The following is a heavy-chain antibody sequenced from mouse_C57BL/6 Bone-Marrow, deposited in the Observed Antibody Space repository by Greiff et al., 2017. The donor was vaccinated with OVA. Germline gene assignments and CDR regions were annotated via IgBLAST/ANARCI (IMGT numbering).Heavy chain of an antibody. D-gene: IGHD2-4*01. CDR2: INPNNGGT. Sequence: VQLQQSGPELVKPGASVKISCKASGYTFTDYYMNWVKQSHGKSLEWIGDINPNNGGTSYNQKFKGKATLTVDKSSSTAYMELRSLTSEDSAVYYCARTGITHYWGQGTTLTVSS. CDR1: GYTFTDYY. J-gene: IGHJ2*01. V-gene: IGHV1-26*01. CDR3: ARTGITHY.